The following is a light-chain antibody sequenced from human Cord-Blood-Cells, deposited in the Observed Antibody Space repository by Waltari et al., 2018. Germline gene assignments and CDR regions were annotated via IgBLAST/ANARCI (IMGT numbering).Light chain of an antibody. V-gene: IGKV1-5*03. CDR1: QSISSR. J-gene: IGKJ1*01. CDR3: QQYNSDST. CDR2: KAS. Sequence: DIQMTQSPSTLSASVGDSGTITCRASQSISSRLAWYQQKPGKAPNLLIYKASSLESGVPSRFSGSGSGTECTLTISSLQPDDFATYYCQQYNSDSTFGQGTKVGIK.